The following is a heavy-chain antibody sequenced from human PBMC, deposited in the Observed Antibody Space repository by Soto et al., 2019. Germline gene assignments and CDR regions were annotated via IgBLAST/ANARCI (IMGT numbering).Heavy chain of an antibody. Sequence: PSETLSLTCTFSDDSIISGNYYWGWIRQPPGKGLEWIGSFYFSGSTYYNPSLKSRVSISVDTSKNQLSLKLNSMTATDTAVYYCARPTDRGLVTQDWGGNDAFRVWGQGTMVTVSS. CDR1: DDSIISGNYY. D-gene: IGHD6-19*01. CDR3: ARPTDRGLVTQDWGGNDAFRV. V-gene: IGHV4-39*01. J-gene: IGHJ3*01. CDR2: FYFSGST.